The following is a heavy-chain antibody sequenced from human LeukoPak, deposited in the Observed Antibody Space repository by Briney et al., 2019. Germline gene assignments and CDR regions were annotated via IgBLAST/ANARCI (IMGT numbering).Heavy chain of an antibody. CDR1: GGSISSSSYY. Sequence: PSETLSLTCTVSGGSISSSSYYWGWIRQPPGKGLEWIGSIYYSGSTYYNPSLKSRVTISVDTSKNQFSLKLSSVTAADTAVYYCAGSPTSSAWYVDYWGQGTLVTVSS. D-gene: IGHD6-19*01. CDR2: IYYSGST. V-gene: IGHV4-39*07. CDR3: AGSPTSSAWYVDY. J-gene: IGHJ4*02.